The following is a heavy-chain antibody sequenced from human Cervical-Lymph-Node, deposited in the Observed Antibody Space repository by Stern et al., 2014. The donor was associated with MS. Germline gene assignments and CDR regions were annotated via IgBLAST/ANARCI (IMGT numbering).Heavy chain of an antibody. V-gene: IGHV1-2*02. D-gene: IGHD6-13*01. CDR3: ARDGHCSSTWYNDY. CDR2: ISPNSGGT. Sequence: VQLVESGAEVKKPGASVKVSCEASGYTFTAYYIHWVRQAPGQGLEWMGWISPNSGGTNYAQKFQGRVTMTSDTSFSTAYMELSYLRSDDTAVYYCARDGHCSSTWYNDYWGQGTLVTVSS. J-gene: IGHJ4*02. CDR1: GYTFTAYY.